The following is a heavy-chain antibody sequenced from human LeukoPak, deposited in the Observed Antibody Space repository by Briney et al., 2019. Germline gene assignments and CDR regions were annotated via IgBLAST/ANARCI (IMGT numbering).Heavy chain of an antibody. CDR1: GYTFTSYG. CDR3: ARDYYQWLVPEYCQH. D-gene: IGHD6-19*01. Sequence: GASVKVSCKASGYTFTSYGISWVRQAPGQGLEWMGWISAYNGNTNYAQKLQGRVTMTTDTSTSTAYMELRSLRSDDTGVYYCARDYYQWLVPEYCQHWGQGTLVTVSS. J-gene: IGHJ1*01. V-gene: IGHV1-18*01. CDR2: ISAYNGNT.